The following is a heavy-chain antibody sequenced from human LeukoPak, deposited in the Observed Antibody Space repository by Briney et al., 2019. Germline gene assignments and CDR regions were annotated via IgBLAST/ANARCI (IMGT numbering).Heavy chain of an antibody. CDR1: GFTFSNYG. CDR2: ISYDRTNK. CDR3: ARRDVVDWSSGAGIDH. D-gene: IGHD2-15*01. V-gene: IGHV3-30*03. J-gene: IGHJ4*02. Sequence: GGSLRLSCAVSGFTFSNYGMHWVRQAPGKGLEWVAVISYDRTNKYHADSVKGRFTISRDNSKNTLYLRMNSLRAEDTAVYYCARRDVVDWSSGAGIDHWGQGTLVTVSS.